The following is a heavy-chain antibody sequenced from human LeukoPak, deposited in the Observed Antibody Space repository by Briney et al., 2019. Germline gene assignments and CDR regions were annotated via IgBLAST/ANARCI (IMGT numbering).Heavy chain of an antibody. V-gene: IGHV3-23*01. CDR3: ARGLTGSYHYFDY. Sequence: GSLRLSCAASGFTFSSYAMSWVRQAPGKGLEWVSAISGSGGSTYYADSVKGRFTISRDNSKNTLYLQMNSLRAEDTAVYYCARGLTGSYHYFDYWGQGTLVTVSS. D-gene: IGHD1-26*01. CDR2: ISGSGGST. J-gene: IGHJ4*02. CDR1: GFTFSSYA.